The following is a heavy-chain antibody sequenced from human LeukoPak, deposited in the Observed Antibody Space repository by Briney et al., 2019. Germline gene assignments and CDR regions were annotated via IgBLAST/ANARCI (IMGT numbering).Heavy chain of an antibody. D-gene: IGHD1-1*01. CDR2: INSGGSTL. CDR1: GFSFSSYE. J-gene: IGHJ4*02. CDR3: ARIHNLGILAHFDY. Sequence: GGSLRLSCAASGFSFSSYEMNWVRQAPGKGLEWVSYINSGGSTLYYADSVKGRFTISRDNAKNSLYLQMNSLRAEDTAVYYCARIHNLGILAHFDYWGQGTLVTVSS. V-gene: IGHV3-48*03.